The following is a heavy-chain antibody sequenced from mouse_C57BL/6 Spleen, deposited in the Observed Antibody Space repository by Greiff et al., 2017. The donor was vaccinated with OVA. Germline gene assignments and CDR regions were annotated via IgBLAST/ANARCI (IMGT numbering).Heavy chain of an antibody. CDR2: LWSGGST. J-gene: IGHJ4*01. CDR3: ASSDDYDEDYAMDY. D-gene: IGHD2-4*01. CDR1: GFSLTSYG. Sequence: VKLMESGPGLVQPSQSLSITCTVSGFSLTSYGVHWVRQSPGKGLEWLGVLWSGGSTDYNAAFISRLSISKDNSKSQVFFKMNSLQADDTAIYYCASSDDYDEDYAMDYWGQGTSVTVSS. V-gene: IGHV2-2*01.